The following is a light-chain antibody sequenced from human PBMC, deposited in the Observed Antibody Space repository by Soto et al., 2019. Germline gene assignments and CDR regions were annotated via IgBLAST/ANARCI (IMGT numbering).Light chain of an antibody. CDR3: QQFNNYPIT. CDR1: QDISSG. J-gene: IGKJ5*01. CDR2: DAS. Sequence: AIQLTQSPSSLSASVGDRVTITCRSSQDISSGLAWYQQTPGKPPNLLIFDASTLDSGVPSRLSGSGFGTDFTLTISSLPPEDFATCYCQQFNNYPITFGQGTRLEIK. V-gene: IGKV1D-13*01.